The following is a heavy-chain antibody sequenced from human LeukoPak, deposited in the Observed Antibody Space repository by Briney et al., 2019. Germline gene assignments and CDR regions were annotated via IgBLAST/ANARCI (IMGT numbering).Heavy chain of an antibody. Sequence: GGSLRLSCAASGFNFRDHDMTWVRQAPGKGLDWVAAIVGHGRKTFYADSVKGRFTISRDNSKNTLYLHLSSLRVEDSALNYCAQDGAAWSKDFWGQGTLVTVSS. CDR1: GFNFRDHD. J-gene: IGHJ4*02. CDR2: IVGHGRKT. V-gene: IGHV3-23*01. CDR3: AQDGAAWSKDF. D-gene: IGHD2-15*01.